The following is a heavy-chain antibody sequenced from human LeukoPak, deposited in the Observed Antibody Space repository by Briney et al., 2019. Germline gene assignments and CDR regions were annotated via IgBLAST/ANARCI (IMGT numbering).Heavy chain of an antibody. J-gene: IGHJ6*04. CDR2: IYHSGST. Sequence: SETLSLTCAVSGYSNSSGYYWGWIRQPPGKGLEWIGSIYHSGSTYYNPSLKSRVTISVDTSKNQFSLKLSSVTAADTAVYYCARDGARMVRGVISPLDVWGKGTTVTVSS. V-gene: IGHV4-38-2*02. CDR1: GYSNSSGYY. D-gene: IGHD3-10*01. CDR3: ARDGARMVRGVISPLDV.